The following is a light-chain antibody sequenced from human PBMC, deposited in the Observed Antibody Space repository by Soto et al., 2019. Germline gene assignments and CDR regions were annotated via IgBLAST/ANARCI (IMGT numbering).Light chain of an antibody. J-gene: IGLJ1*01. CDR1: ISDIGAYNY. CDR3: NSYTTLSNRV. V-gene: IGLV2-14*01. CDR2: EVT. Sequence: ALTQPASVSGSPGQSITISCTGTISDIGAYNYVSWYQQHPGKAPKLLIYEVTNRPSGVSDRFSGSKSGNTASLTISGLQAEDEANYYCNSYTTLSNRVFGTGTKVTVL.